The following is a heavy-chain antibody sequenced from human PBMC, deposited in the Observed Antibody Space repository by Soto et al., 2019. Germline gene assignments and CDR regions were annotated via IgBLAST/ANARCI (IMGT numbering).Heavy chain of an antibody. J-gene: IGHJ3*01. CDR1: GGSISSSSYY. D-gene: IGHD6-19*01. CDR3: AKWVYSSGPGASDL. V-gene: IGHV4-39*01. Sequence: PSETLSLTCTVSGGSISSSSYYWGWIRQPPGKGLEWIGSIYYSGSTYYNPSLKSRVTISVDTSKNQFSLKLSSVTAADTAVYYCAKWVYSSGPGASDLWGQGTVVTVSS. CDR2: IYYSGST.